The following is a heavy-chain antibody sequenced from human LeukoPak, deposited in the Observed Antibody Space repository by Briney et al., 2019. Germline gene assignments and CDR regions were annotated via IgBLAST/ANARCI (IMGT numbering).Heavy chain of an antibody. Sequence: ASVKVSCTASGYAFISYAMNWVRQAPGQGLEWMGGIIPIFGTANYAQKFQGRVTITADESTSTAYMELSSLRSEDTAVYYCARGYIVVVTAITSPPQVVGGMDVWGQGTTVTVSS. V-gene: IGHV1-69*13. D-gene: IGHD2-21*02. CDR3: ARGYIVVVTAITSPPQVVGGMDV. CDR1: GYAFISYA. CDR2: IIPIFGTA. J-gene: IGHJ6*02.